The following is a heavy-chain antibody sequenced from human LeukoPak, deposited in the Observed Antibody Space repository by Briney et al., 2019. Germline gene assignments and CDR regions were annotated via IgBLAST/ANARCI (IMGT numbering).Heavy chain of an antibody. CDR1: GFTFSSSY. Sequence: GGSLRLSCAASGFTFSSSYMSWVRQAPGKGLEWVSVFYSGGKTYYTDSVKGRFTISRDNSKSTLCLQMNSLRAEDTAVYYCAKQLGYCSDGSCYFPYWGKGTLVTVSS. CDR3: AKQLGYCSDGSCYFPY. CDR2: FYSGGKT. D-gene: IGHD2-15*01. V-gene: IGHV3-53*01. J-gene: IGHJ4*02.